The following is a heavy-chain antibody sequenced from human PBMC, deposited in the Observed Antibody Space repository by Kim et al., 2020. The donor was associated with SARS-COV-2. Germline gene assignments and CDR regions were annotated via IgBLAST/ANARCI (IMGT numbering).Heavy chain of an antibody. V-gene: IGHV1-69*13. CDR1: GGTFSSYA. Sequence: SVKVSCKASGGTFSSYAISWVRQAPGQGLEWMGGIIPIFGTANYAQKFQGRVTITADESTSTAYMELSSLRSEDTAVYYCARGGRRTIFGELSSGYYYGMDVWGQGTTVTVSS. CDR3: ARGGRRTIFGELSSGYYYGMDV. D-gene: IGHD3-10*01. J-gene: IGHJ6*02. CDR2: IIPIFGTA.